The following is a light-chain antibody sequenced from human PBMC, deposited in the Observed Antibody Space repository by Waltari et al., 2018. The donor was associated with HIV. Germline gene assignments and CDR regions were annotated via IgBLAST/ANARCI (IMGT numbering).Light chain of an antibody. CDR1: SSNIGSQT. V-gene: IGLV1-44*01. CDR2: DDN. J-gene: IGLJ3*02. CDR3: AAWDDSLIGRV. Sequence: QSVVTQPPSASGTPRQRVTISCSGSSSNIGSQTVSWYQHLPGTAPKLLIYDDNKRPSGVPDRFSASKSGTSASLAISGLQSDDEADYYCAAWDDSLIGRVFGGGTKLTVL.